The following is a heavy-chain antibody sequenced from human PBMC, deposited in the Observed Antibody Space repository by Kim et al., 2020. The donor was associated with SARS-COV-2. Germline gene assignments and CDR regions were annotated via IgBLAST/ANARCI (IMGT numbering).Heavy chain of an antibody. Sequence: GGSLRLSCAASGFTFDDYAMHWVRQAPGKGLEWVSGISWNSGSIGYVDSVKGRFTISRDNAKNSLYLQMNSLRAEDTALYYCAKGRGYSSSWYGIDYWGQGTLVTVSS. J-gene: IGHJ4*02. CDR1: GFTFDDYA. CDR2: ISWNSGSI. D-gene: IGHD6-13*01. CDR3: AKGRGYSSSWYGIDY. V-gene: IGHV3-9*01.